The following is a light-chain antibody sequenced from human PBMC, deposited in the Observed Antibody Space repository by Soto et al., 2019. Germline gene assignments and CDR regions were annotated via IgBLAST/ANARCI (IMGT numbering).Light chain of an antibody. Sequence: IQLTQSPSSLSASVGDRVTITCRASQDIAIYLAWYQQKPGQVPKLLISAASTLQSGVPSRFRGSASGTDFTLTITGLQPDDFATYYCQNYNGTPWTVGQGTKV. V-gene: IGKV1-27*01. CDR2: AAS. CDR3: QNYNGTPWT. CDR1: QDIAIY. J-gene: IGKJ1*01.